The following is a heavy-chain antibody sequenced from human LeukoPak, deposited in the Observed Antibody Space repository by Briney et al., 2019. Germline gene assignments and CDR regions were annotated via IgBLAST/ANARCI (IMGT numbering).Heavy chain of an antibody. V-gene: IGHV4-4*07. CDR3: ARDPSGTPSYYGMDV. J-gene: IGHJ6*02. Sequence: SETLSLTCTVSGGSTSSYYWSWIRQPAGKGLEWIGRIYTSGSTNYNPSLKSRVTMSVDTSKNQFSLKLSSVTAADTAVYYCARDPSGTPSYYGMDVWGQGTTVTVSS. CDR1: GGSTSSYY. D-gene: IGHD3-10*01. CDR2: IYTSGST.